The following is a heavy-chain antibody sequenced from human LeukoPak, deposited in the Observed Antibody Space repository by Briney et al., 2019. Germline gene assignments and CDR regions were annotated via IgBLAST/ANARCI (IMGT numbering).Heavy chain of an antibody. V-gene: IGHV3-23*01. CDR1: GFTFSNSA. Sequence: AGSLRLSCAASGFTFSNSAMSWVRQAPGKGLEWVSTLSGSGITTYYADSVKGRFTISRDNSNNMLYLQMNSLRAEDTAVYYCAKGIYSSGWSYFDYWGHGTLVTVSS. CDR3: AKGIYSSGWSYFDY. CDR2: LSGSGITT. J-gene: IGHJ4*01. D-gene: IGHD6-19*01.